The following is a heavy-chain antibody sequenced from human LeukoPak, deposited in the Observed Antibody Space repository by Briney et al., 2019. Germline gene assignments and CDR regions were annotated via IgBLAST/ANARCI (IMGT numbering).Heavy chain of an antibody. CDR2: MNPNSGNT. CDR1: GYTFTAYD. D-gene: IGHD3-10*01. V-gene: IGHV1-8*01. Sequence: ASVKVSCKASGYTFTAYDLNWVRQATGQGLEWMGWMNPNSGNTGYAQKFQGSVTMTRNTSITTAYMELSNLTSEDTAVYYCARRIRGAPTDYWGQGTLVTVSS. J-gene: IGHJ4*02. CDR3: ARRIRGAPTDY.